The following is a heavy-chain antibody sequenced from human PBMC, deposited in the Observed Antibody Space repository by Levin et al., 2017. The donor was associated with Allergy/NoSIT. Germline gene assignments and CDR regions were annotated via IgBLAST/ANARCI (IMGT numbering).Heavy chain of an antibody. D-gene: IGHD2-8*01. CDR1: GFAFSTYT. CDR2: ISSGSTTI. V-gene: IGHV3-48*02. J-gene: IGHJ3*02. CDR3: AIMKRNILHAFDI. Sequence: PGESLKISCTASGFAFSTYTMNWVRQAPGKGLEWISKISSGSTTIDYADSVKGRFTTSRDNARDSLYLQMNSLRDEDTAVYVWAIMKRNILHAFDIWGQGTMVTVSS.